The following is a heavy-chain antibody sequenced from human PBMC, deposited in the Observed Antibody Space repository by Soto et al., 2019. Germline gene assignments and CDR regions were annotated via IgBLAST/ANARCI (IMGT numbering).Heavy chain of an antibody. CDR3: ARDMGADYGDYGWFDP. V-gene: IGHV4-30-2*01. Sequence: SETLSLTCAVSGGSISSGGYSWSWIRQPPGKGLEWIGYIYHSGSTYYNPSLKSRVTISVDRSKNQFSLKLSSVTAADTAVYYCARDMGADYGDYGWFDPWGQGTLVTVSS. CDR1: GGSISSGGYS. CDR2: IYHSGST. D-gene: IGHD4-17*01. J-gene: IGHJ5*02.